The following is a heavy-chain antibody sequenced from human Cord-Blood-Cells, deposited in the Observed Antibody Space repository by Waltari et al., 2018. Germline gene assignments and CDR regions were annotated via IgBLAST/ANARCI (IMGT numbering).Heavy chain of an antibody. CDR2: IIPIFGTA. V-gene: IGHV1-69*01. Sequence: QVQLVQSRAEVKKPGSSVKVSCKASGGTFSSYAISWVRQAPGQGLEWMGGIIPIFGTANYAQKCQGRVTITADESTSTAYMELSSLRSEDTAVYYCAQTPKQLVLAFDIWGQGTMVTVSS. CDR1: GGTFSSYA. CDR3: AQTPKQLVLAFDI. J-gene: IGHJ3*02. D-gene: IGHD6-6*01.